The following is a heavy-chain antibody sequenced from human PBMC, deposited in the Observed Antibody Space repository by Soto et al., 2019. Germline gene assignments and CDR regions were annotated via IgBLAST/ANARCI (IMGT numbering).Heavy chain of an antibody. D-gene: IGHD2-2*02. Sequence: LSLTCTVSGGSISSGDYYWSWIRQPPGNGLEWIGYIYYSGSTYYNPSLKSRVTISVDTSKNQFSLKLSSVTAADTAVYYCARGGDIVVVPAAIRAGWFDPWGQGTLVTVSS. CDR3: ARGGDIVVVPAAIRAGWFDP. V-gene: IGHV4-30-4*01. CDR2: IYYSGST. J-gene: IGHJ5*02. CDR1: GGSISSGDYY.